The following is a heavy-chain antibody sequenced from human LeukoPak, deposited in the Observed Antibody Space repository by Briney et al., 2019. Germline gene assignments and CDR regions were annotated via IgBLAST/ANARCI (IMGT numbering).Heavy chain of an antibody. CDR1: GLSVRTSARY. CDR2: IDWDDDI. Sequence: TQVNPTQTLTLICTFCGLSVRTSARYGSWIRQPPGKALKWVALIDWDDDIYYSTSLKTRLTISKDTAKNQVVLTMTDMDPVDTATYYCARIRGYYYGMDVWGRGTTVSVCS. J-gene: IGHJ6*02. CDR3: ARIRGYYYGMDV. V-gene: IGHV2-70*01.